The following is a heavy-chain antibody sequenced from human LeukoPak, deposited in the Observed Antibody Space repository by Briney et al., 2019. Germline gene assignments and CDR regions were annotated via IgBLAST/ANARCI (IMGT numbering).Heavy chain of an antibody. V-gene: IGHV3-7*01. CDR3: ATYSSLNRREFQF. D-gene: IGHD3-22*01. Sequence: GGSLRLSCAASGFTFSSYGMHWVRQAPGKGLQWVANIKTDGSEKYYVDSVKGRFTISRDNAKNSLYLQMNSLRAEDTAVYYCATYSSLNRREFQFWGQGTLLTVSS. CDR1: GFTFSSYG. CDR2: IKTDGSEK. J-gene: IGHJ1*01.